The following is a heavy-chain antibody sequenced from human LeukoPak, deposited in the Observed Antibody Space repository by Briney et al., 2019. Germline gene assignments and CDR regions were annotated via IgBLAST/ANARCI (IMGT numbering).Heavy chain of an antibody. Sequence: PGGALRLSCAASGFTFSSYSMTWVRQAPGKGLEWVSYISSSSSTIYSADSVKGRFTISRDNAKNSLYLQMNRRRAEDTAVYYCAREVAATYWGQGTLVTVSS. D-gene: IGHD2-15*01. CDR3: AREVAATY. CDR1: GFTFSSYS. J-gene: IGHJ4*02. V-gene: IGHV3-48*01. CDR2: ISSSSSTI.